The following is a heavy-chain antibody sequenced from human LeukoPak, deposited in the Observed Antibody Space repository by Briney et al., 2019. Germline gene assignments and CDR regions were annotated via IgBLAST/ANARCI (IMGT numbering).Heavy chain of an antibody. D-gene: IGHD3-22*01. CDR2: INSDGSST. V-gene: IGHV3-74*01. Sequence: RGSLRLSCAASGFTFSSYWMHWVRQAPGKGLVWVSRINSDGSSTSYADSVKGRFTISRDNAKNTLYLQMNSLRAEDTAVYYCARVKREYYYDSSGFDYWGQGTLVTVSS. CDR1: GFTFSSYW. J-gene: IGHJ4*02. CDR3: ARVKREYYYDSSGFDY.